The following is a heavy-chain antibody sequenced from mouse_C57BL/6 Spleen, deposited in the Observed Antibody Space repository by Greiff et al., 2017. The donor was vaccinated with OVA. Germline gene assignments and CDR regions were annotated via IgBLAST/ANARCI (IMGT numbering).Heavy chain of an antibody. CDR1: GYTFTSYG. CDR2: IYPRSGNT. J-gene: IGHJ3*01. CDR3: ARGGDGFAY. Sequence: VNVVESGAELARPGASVKLSCKASGYTFTSYGISWVKQRTGQGLEWIGEIYPRSGNTYYNEKFKGKATLTADKSSSTAYMELRSLTSEDSAVYFCARGGDGFAYWGQGTLVTVSA. V-gene: IGHV1-81*01.